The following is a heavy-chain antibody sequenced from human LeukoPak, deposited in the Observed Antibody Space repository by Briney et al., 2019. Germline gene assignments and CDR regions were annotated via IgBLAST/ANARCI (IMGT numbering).Heavy chain of an antibody. J-gene: IGHJ3*02. CDR1: GFTFSSYW. CDR2: IKQDGSEK. CDR3: AKDLNLDGGWYPDAFDI. V-gene: IGHV3-7*01. Sequence: PGGSLRLSCAASGFTFSSYWMSWVRQAPGKGLEWVANIKQDGSEKYYVDSVKGRFTISRDNAKNSLYLQMNSLRAEDTAVYYCAKDLNLDGGWYPDAFDIWGQGTMVTVSS. D-gene: IGHD6-19*01.